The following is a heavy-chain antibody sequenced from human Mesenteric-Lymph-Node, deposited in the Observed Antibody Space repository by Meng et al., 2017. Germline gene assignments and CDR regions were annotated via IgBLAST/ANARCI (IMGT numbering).Heavy chain of an antibody. CDR2: LYTGGGT. CDR1: GFTVTSYQ. Sequence: GESLKISCVVSGFTVTSYQMTWVRQAPGKGLEWVSVLYTGGGTDYADSVKGRFITSRDNSKTTLFLEMNNLRVEDTAVYYCARERGDCSAISCPLGYWGQGTPVTVSS. J-gene: IGHJ4*02. D-gene: IGHD2-2*01. V-gene: IGHV3-53*01. CDR3: ARERGDCSAISCPLGY.